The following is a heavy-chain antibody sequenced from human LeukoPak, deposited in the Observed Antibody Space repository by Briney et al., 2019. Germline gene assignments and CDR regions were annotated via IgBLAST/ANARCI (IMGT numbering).Heavy chain of an antibody. J-gene: IGHJ6*03. Sequence: GGSLRLSCAASGFTFSSYEMNWVRQAPGKGLEWVSYISSSGSTIYYADSVKGRFTISRDNAKNSLYLQMNSLRAEDTAVYYCARASYSSGWYDRLGYYYYMDVWGKGTTVTISS. CDR1: GFTFSSYE. D-gene: IGHD6-19*01. CDR3: ARASYSSGWYDRLGYYYYMDV. V-gene: IGHV3-48*03. CDR2: ISSSGSTI.